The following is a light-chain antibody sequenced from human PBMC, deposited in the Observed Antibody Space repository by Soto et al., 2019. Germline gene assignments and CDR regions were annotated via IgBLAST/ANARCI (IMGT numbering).Light chain of an antibody. CDR3: QQSYTTPYT. J-gene: IGKJ2*01. V-gene: IGKV1-39*01. CDR1: QSIRSS. CDR2: SAS. Sequence: DIQMTQSPSSLSASVGDRVTTTCRASQSIRSSLNWYQQKPGKAPKLLIYSASSLQSGVPSRFSGSGSGTDFTLTISSLQPEDFASYYCQQSYTTPYTFGQGTNLEIK.